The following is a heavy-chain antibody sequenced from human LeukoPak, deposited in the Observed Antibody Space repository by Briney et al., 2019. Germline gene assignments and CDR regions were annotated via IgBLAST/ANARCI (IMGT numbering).Heavy chain of an antibody. V-gene: IGHV4-4*07. CDR1: GGSISSYY. Sequence: SETMSLTCTVSGGSISSYYWSWIRQPAGKGLEWIGRIYTSGSTNYNPSLKSRVTMSVDTSKNQFSLKLSSVTAADTAVYYCARAGYGGNPGYFDYWGQGTLVTVSS. CDR2: IYTSGST. J-gene: IGHJ4*02. CDR3: ARAGYGGNPGYFDY. D-gene: IGHD4-23*01.